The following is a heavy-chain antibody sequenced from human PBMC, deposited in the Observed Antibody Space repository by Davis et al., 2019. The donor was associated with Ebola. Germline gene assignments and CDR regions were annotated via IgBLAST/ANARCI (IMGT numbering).Heavy chain of an antibody. CDR1: GFTFNNAW. Sequence: GESLKIPCAASGFTFNNAWMSWVRQAPGKGLEWVGRIKSKTDGGPTDYAAPVKGRFTIARDNAKNTLYLQMNSLRAEDTAVYYCARSRVVSPTSPFDYWGQGTLVTVSS. D-gene: IGHD2-15*01. CDR2: IKSKTDGGPT. V-gene: IGHV3-15*01. J-gene: IGHJ4*02. CDR3: ARSRVVSPTSPFDY.